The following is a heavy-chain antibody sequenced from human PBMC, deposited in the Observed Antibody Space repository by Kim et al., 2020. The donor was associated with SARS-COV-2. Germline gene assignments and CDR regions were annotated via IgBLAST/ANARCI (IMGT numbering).Heavy chain of an antibody. D-gene: IGHD1-26*01. V-gene: IGHV3-48*03. J-gene: IGHJ6*02. CDR3: ACLIVGATPYYYYGMDV. Sequence: VKGRFTISRDNAKNSLYLQMNSLRAEDTAVYYCACLIVGATPYYYYGMDVWGQGTTVTVSS.